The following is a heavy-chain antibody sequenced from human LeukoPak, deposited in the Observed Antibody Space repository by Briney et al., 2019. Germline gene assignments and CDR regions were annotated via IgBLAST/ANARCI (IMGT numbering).Heavy chain of an antibody. CDR1: GFTFSRHW. CDR3: ARAGDYYSTGDC. J-gene: IGHJ4*02. D-gene: IGHD3-22*01. Sequence: GGSLRLSCAASGFTFSRHWMHWVRQAPGKGLEWVARIRNKDNNDNTEYAASVKGRFTISRDDSKNSLFLQMNYLKTEDTAVYYCARAGDYYSTGDCWGQGTLITVSS. CDR2: IRNKDNNDNT. V-gene: IGHV3-72*01.